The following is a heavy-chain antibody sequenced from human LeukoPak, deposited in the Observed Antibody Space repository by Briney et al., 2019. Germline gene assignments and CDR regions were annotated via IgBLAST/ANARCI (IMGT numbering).Heavy chain of an antibody. CDR1: GFTFSSYW. D-gene: IGHD6-19*01. CDR3: AKASGWHLPHDY. Sequence: GGSLRLSCAASGFTFSSYWMNWARQAPGKGLECVSAIRGSGGSTYYADSVKGRFTISRDNSKNTLYLQMNSLRAEDTAVYYCAKASGWHLPHDYWGQGTLVTVSS. CDR2: IRGSGGST. J-gene: IGHJ4*02. V-gene: IGHV3-23*01.